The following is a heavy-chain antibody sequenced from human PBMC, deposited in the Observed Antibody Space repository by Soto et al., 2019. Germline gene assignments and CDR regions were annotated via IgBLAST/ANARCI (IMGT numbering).Heavy chain of an antibody. D-gene: IGHD1-26*01. CDR2: INLISTYT. Sequence: PGGSLRLSCAASGFTFGGHYMSWIRQAPGKGLEWLSYINLISTYTNYADSVKGRFTISRDNVKSSLYLQMNSLRAEDTAVYYCARVQGSGSYQPLDYWGPGTLVTVSS. V-gene: IGHV3-11*06. CDR3: ARVQGSGSYQPLDY. J-gene: IGHJ4*02. CDR1: GFTFGGHY.